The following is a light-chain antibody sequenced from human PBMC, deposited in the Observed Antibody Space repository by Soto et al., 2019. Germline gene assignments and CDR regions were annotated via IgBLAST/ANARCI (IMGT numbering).Light chain of an antibody. J-gene: IGKJ3*01. CDR1: QSVSSS. V-gene: IGKV3-11*01. CDR3: QQRSNWPLFT. Sequence: EIVLTQSPATLSLSPGERATLSCRASQSVSSSLAWYQQKPGQAPRLLIYDASNRATGIPARFSGSGSGTDFTHTISSLEPEDFAVYYCQQRSNWPLFTFGPGTNVDIK. CDR2: DAS.